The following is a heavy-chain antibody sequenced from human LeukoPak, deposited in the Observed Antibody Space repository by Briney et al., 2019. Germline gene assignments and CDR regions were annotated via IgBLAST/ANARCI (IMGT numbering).Heavy chain of an antibody. V-gene: IGHV4-61*01. Sequence: PSETLSLTCTVSGGSISSSSYYWSWIRQPPGKGLEWIGYIYYSGSTNYNPSLKSRVTISVDTSKNQFSLKLSSVTAADTAVYYCARAYSSSWLLFDYWGQGTLVTVSS. CDR2: IYYSGST. CDR3: ARAYSSSWLLFDY. D-gene: IGHD6-13*01. CDR1: GGSISSSSYY. J-gene: IGHJ4*02.